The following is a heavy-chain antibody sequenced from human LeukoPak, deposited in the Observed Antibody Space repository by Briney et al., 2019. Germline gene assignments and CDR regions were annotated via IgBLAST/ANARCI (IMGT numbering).Heavy chain of an antibody. Sequence: ASVKVSCKASGYTFTGYYMQWVRQAPGQGLEWMGWINPNSGGTNYAQKLQGRVTMTRDTSISTAYMELSRLRSDDTAVYYCARDHCSSTGCYEDYYFGLDVWGQGTTVTVSS. D-gene: IGHD2-2*01. V-gene: IGHV1-2*02. CDR1: GYTFTGYY. J-gene: IGHJ6*02. CDR3: ARDHCSSTGCYEDYYFGLDV. CDR2: INPNSGGT.